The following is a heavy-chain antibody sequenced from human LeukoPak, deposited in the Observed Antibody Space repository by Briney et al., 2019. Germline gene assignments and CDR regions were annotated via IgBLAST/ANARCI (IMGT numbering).Heavy chain of an antibody. Sequence: GGSLRLSCAASGFTFSSYSMNWVRQAPGKGLEWVSYISSSGSTIYYADSVKGRFTISRDNAKNSLYLQMNSLRAEDTAVYYCVRDQITMVRGVIDYYYGMDVWGQGTTVTVSS. D-gene: IGHD3-10*01. CDR1: GFTFSSYS. CDR3: VRDQITMVRGVIDYYYGMDV. J-gene: IGHJ6*02. CDR2: ISSSGSTI. V-gene: IGHV3-48*04.